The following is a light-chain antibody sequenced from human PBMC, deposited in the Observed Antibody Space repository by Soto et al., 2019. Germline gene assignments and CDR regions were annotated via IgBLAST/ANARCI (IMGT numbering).Light chain of an antibody. V-gene: IGKV1-39*01. J-gene: IGKJ3*01. CDR2: AVS. CDR3: QQSYDIPFT. CDR1: QSISSY. Sequence: DIQMTQSPSSLSASIGDRVTITCRASQSISSYLHWYQQKPGKAPKLLMYAVSTLQSGVPSRFSGSRSGTDFTLTISSLQPEDFATYVCQQSYDIPFTGGPRTKVDIK.